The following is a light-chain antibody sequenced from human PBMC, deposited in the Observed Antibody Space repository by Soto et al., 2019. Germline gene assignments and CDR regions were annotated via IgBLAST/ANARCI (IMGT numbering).Light chain of an antibody. CDR3: QQRSNWPPFT. CDR2: DAS. CDR1: QSISRY. V-gene: IGKV3-11*01. J-gene: IGKJ5*01. Sequence: IVLTQSPGTLSLSPGERTTLSCRASQSISRYLAWYQQKPGQGPRLLIYDASNRATGIPARFSGSGSGTDFTLTISSLEPEDFAVYYCQQRSNWPPFTFGQGTRLEIK.